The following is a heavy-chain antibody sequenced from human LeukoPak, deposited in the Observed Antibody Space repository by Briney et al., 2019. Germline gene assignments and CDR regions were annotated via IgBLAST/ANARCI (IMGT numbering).Heavy chain of an antibody. Sequence: SETLSLTCTVSGGSISSSSYYWGWIRQPPGKGLEWIGSIYYSGSTYYNPSLKSRVTISVDTSKNQFSLKLSSVTAADTAVYYCATQGSSSVYYYMDVWGKGTTVTVSS. CDR1: GGSISSSSYY. CDR3: ATQGSSSVYYYMDV. D-gene: IGHD6-6*01. CDR2: IYYSGST. V-gene: IGHV4-39*01. J-gene: IGHJ6*03.